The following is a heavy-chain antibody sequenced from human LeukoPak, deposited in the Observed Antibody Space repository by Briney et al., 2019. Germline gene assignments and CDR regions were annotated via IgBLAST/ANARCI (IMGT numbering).Heavy chain of an antibody. J-gene: IGHJ4*02. CDR1: GGTFSSYA. CDR3: ARGGRVRGTMVRGVPSYYFDY. V-gene: IGHV1-69*05. D-gene: IGHD3-10*01. Sequence: SVKVTCKASGGTFSSYAISWVRQAPGQGLEWMGGIIPIFGTANYAQKFQGRVTMTRDTSISTAYMELSRLRSDDTAVYYCARGGRVRGTMVRGVPSYYFDYWGQGTLVTVSS. CDR2: IIPIFGTA.